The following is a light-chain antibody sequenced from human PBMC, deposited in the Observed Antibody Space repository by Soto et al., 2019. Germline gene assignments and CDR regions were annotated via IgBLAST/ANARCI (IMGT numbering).Light chain of an antibody. CDR3: SSYACINDLGV. CDR2: EVN. CDR1: SSDVGGYKY. J-gene: IGLJ1*01. V-gene: IGLV2-8*01. Sequence: QSALTQPPSASGSPGQSVTISCTGTSSDVGGYKYVSWYQQHPGKAPKLMIFEVNKRPSGVPDRGSGSKSGNTASLTVSGLQDEDEADYYCSSYACINDLGVFGTGTKLTVL.